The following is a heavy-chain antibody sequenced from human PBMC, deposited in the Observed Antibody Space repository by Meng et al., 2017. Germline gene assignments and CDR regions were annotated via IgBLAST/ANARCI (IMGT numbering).Heavy chain of an antibody. CDR3: ASTIAVAGTGWFDP. J-gene: IGHJ5*02. Sequence: QGQLGEAVVGVNKPGPSVNVSCKASGGTFSSYPISWVRQAPGRGLEWMGGIIPIFGTANYAQKFQGRVTITTDESTSTAYMELSSLRSEDTAVYYCASTIAVAGTGWFDPWGQGTLVTVSS. CDR2: IIPIFGTA. CDR1: GGTFSSYP. V-gene: IGHV1-69*05. D-gene: IGHD6-19*01.